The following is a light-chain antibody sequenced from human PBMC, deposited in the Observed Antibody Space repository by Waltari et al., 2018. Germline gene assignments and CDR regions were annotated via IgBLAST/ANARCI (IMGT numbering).Light chain of an antibody. Sequence: QSALTQPASVSGSPGQSITISCTGTSSDVGGYDYVSWYQQHPGKAPKLKLYDVSNRPLEFSHPVAGSKSGNTASLTISGLQADDEAEYYCGSYTSSTTLAFGTGTKVTVL. CDR1: SSDVGGYDY. CDR3: GSYTSSTTLA. CDR2: DVS. J-gene: IGLJ1*01. V-gene: IGLV2-14*03.